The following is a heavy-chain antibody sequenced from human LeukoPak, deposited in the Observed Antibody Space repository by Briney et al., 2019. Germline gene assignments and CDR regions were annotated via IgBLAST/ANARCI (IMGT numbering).Heavy chain of an antibody. CDR3: ARGLYGAGSFYVY. CDR2: ISSSGTTM. J-gene: IGHJ4*02. V-gene: IGHV3-48*03. CDR1: GFTFSTYE. Sequence: PGRSLRLSCAASGFTFSTYEMNWVRQAPGKGLEWVSYISSSGTTMYYADSVKGRFTISRDNSKNSLYLQMNSLRAEDTAVYYCARGLYGAGSFYVYWGQGTLVTVSS. D-gene: IGHD3-10*01.